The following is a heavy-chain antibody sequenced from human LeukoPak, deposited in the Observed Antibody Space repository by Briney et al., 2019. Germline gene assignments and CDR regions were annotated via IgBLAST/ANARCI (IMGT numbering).Heavy chain of an antibody. CDR2: ISYDGSNK. J-gene: IGHJ6*02. V-gene: IGHV3-30*04. D-gene: IGHD6-6*01. CDR3: AKARAARPAVGGMDV. Sequence: QPGRSLRLSCAASGFTFSSYAMHWVRQAPGKGLEWVAVISYDGSNKYYADSVKGRFTISRDNSKNTLYLQMNSLRAEDTAVYYCAKARAARPAVGGMDVWGQGTTVTVSS. CDR1: GFTFSSYA.